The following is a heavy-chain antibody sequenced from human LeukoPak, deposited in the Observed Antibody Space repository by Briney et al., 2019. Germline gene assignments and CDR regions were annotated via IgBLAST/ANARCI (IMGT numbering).Heavy chain of an antibody. CDR3: ARGVLRYFDWLFRPADYYYYYMDV. Sequence: ASVKVSCKASGYTFTSYGISWVRQAPGQGLEWMGWISAYNGNTNYAQKLQGRVTMTTDTSTSTAYMELRSLRSDDTAVYYCARGVLRYFDWLFRPADYYYYYMDVWGKGTTVTISS. D-gene: IGHD3-9*01. J-gene: IGHJ6*03. CDR1: GYTFTSYG. V-gene: IGHV1-18*01. CDR2: ISAYNGNT.